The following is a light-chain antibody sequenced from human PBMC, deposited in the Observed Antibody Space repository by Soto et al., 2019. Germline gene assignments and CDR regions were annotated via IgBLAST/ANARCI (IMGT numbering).Light chain of an antibody. CDR3: QQYNNLPPGT. J-gene: IGKJ1*01. CDR1: QSVSSN. CDR2: GAS. Sequence: EIVMTQSPATLSVSPGERATLSCRASQSVSSNLAWYQQKPGQAPRLLIYGASTRATGIPARFSGSGSGTEFTLPISSLQSEDFAVYYCQQYNNLPPGTFCQGTKVEIK. V-gene: IGKV3-15*01.